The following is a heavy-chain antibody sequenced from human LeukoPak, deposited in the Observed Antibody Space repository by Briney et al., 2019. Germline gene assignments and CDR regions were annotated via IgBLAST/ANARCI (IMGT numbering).Heavy chain of an antibody. D-gene: IGHD5-18*01. CDR1: GFTFNNYP. CDR2: ISRDGSPI. V-gene: IGHV3-48*03. J-gene: IGHJ4*02. CDR3: ARVRYNSGYIFDS. Sequence: GGSLRLSCAASGFTFNNYPLNWVRQAPGKGLEWVAYISRDGSPIYYADSVRGRFTISRDNAKNSLYLQMNSLRAEDTAVYYCARVRYNSGYIFDSWGQGTLVAVSS.